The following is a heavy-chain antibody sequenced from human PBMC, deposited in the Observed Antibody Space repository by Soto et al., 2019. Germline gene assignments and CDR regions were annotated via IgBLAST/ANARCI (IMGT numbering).Heavy chain of an antibody. CDR2: ISAYNGKT. D-gene: IGHD2-15*01. CDR1: GYIFSSYG. V-gene: IGHV1-18*01. Sequence: ASVKVSCKASGYIFSSYGISWVRQAPGQGLEWMGWISAYNGKTNYSPKFQGRVTMTTDTSTSTAYLELRSLRSDDTAVYYCARDNSVLVASTDIDYWG. CDR3: ARDNSVLVASTDIDY. J-gene: IGHJ4*01.